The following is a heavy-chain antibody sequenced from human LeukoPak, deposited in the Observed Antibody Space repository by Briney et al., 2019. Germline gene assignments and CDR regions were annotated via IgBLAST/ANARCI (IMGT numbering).Heavy chain of an antibody. CDR2: IWHDGSNK. V-gene: IGHV3-33*01. Sequence: PGRSLRLSCAASGFTFSRYGMHWVRQAPGKGLEWVAFIWHDGSNKYYADSVKGRFTISRDNSKSTVSLQMNSLRAEDTAVYYCARPYYYGSGSYYPLDYWGQGTLVTVSS. CDR1: GFTFSRYG. D-gene: IGHD3-10*01. J-gene: IGHJ4*02. CDR3: ARPYYYGSGSYYPLDY.